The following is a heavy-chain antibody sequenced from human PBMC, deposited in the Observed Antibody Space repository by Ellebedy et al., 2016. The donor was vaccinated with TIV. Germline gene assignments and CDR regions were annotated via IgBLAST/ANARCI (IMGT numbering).Heavy chain of an antibody. D-gene: IGHD2-15*01. J-gene: IGHJ6*02. Sequence: SVKVSCXASGGTFSSYAISWVRQAPGQGLEWMGGIIPIFGTANYAQKFQGRVTITADESTSTAYMELSSLRSEDTAVYYCQVVAEYYYYGMDVWGQGTTVTVSS. CDR1: GGTFSSYA. V-gene: IGHV1-69*13. CDR2: IIPIFGTA. CDR3: QVVAEYYYYGMDV.